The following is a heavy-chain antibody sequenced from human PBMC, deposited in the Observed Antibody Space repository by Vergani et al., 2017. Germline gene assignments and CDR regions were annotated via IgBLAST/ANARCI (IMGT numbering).Heavy chain of an antibody. CDR3: ARVGSTTTVVTPGGNYYYYGMDV. V-gene: IGHV4-30-4*08. J-gene: IGHJ6*02. CDR1: GASISSGDYA. Sequence: QVRLQESGPGVVKPSQTLSLTCSVSGASISSGDYAWSWIRQPPEKGLEWIGYIYSNANAYYNSSLKSRISISVDTSKNQFSLKLCSVTDADTALYYCARVGSTTTVVTPGGNYYYYGMDVWGQGTTVTVSS. CDR2: IYSNANA. D-gene: IGHD4-23*01.